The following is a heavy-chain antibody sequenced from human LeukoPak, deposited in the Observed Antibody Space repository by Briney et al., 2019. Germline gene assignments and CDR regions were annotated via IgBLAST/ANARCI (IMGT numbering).Heavy chain of an antibody. D-gene: IGHD4-17*01. J-gene: IGHJ4*02. CDR1: GGSISSYY. CDR2: IYYSGST. V-gene: IGHV4-59*08. Sequence: AETLSLTCTVSGGSISSYYWSWIRQPPGKGLEWIGYIYYSGSTNYNPSLMSRVTISVDTSKNQFSLKLSSVTAADTAVYYCARHGFAGDLVFDYWGQGTLVTVSS. CDR3: ARHGFAGDLVFDY.